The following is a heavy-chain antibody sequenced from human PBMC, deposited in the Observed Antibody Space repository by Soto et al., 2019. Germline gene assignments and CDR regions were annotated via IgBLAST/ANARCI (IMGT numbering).Heavy chain of an antibody. Sequence: SETLSLTCTVSGYSVTSSDYYWAWIRQPPGKGLEWIGSMFYSGLTYYNPSLKSRVTLSVDTSKNQFSVRLNSVTAADTAVYYCALLTVSLNGPYGIHVWGQGTTVTVSS. D-gene: IGHD2-8*01. CDR1: GYSVTSSDYY. CDR3: ALLTVSLNGPYGIHV. CDR2: MFYSGLT. J-gene: IGHJ6*02. V-gene: IGHV4-39*01.